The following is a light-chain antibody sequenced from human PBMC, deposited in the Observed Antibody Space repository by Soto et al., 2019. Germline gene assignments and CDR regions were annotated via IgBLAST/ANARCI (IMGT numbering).Light chain of an antibody. Sequence: EIVMTQSPATLSVSPGERATLSCRASQSVSSNLAWYQQKPGQAPRLLIYGASTRATGFPVRFSGSGSGTEFTLTISSLQSEDFAVYYCQQYSNWPLTFGQGTKVEIK. CDR3: QQYSNWPLT. V-gene: IGKV3-15*01. CDR2: GAS. CDR1: QSVSSN. J-gene: IGKJ1*01.